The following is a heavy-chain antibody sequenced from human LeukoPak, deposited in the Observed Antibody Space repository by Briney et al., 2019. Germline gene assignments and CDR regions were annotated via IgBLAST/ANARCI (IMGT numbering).Heavy chain of an antibody. D-gene: IGHD4-17*01. CDR3: AHYDWDV. CDR1: GFNFSGYE. CDR2: ISSRGDSR. J-gene: IGHJ6*02. Sequence: GGSLRLSCAASGFNFSGYEMNWVRQAAGKGLEWVSYISSRGDSRHYADSVRGRFVISRDNAKNSLYLQMYSLRVEDTAVYYCAHYDWDVWGQGTTVTVSS. V-gene: IGHV3-48*03.